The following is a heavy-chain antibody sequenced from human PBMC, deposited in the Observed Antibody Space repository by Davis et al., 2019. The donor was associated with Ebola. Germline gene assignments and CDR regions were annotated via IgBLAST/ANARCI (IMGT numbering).Heavy chain of an antibody. V-gene: IGHV3-7*01. D-gene: IGHD6-19*01. J-gene: IGHJ4*02. CDR2: IKQDGSEK. CDR3: ARGKLQRRYSSGWYYFDY. CDR1: GFTFSSYW. Sequence: GGSLRLSCAASGFTFSSYWMSWVRQAPGKGLEWVANIKQDGSEKYYVDSVKGRFTISRDNAKNSLYLHMNSLRAEDTAVYYCARGKLQRRYSSGWYYFDYWGQGTLVTVSS.